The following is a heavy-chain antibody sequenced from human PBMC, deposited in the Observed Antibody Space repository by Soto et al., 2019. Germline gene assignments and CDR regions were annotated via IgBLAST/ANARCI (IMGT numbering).Heavy chain of an antibody. V-gene: IGHV1-69*05. CDR2: IIPIFGTA. D-gene: IGHD3-10*01. CDR1: GGSFSSYA. J-gene: IGHJ4*02. CDR3: TRDNNQWRSGNHY. Sequence: GASVKVSCKASGGSFSSYAISWVRQAPGQGLEWMGGIIPIFGTANYAQKFQGRFTISRDDSKSIAYLQMNSLKTEDTAVYYCTRDNNQWRSGNHYWGQGTLVTVSS.